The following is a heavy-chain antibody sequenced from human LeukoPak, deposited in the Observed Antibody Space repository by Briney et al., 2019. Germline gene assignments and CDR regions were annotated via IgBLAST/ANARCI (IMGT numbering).Heavy chain of an antibody. D-gene: IGHD2-21*02. Sequence: GGSLRLSCAASGFTFSSYAMHWVRQAPGKGLEWVAVISYDGSNKYYADSVKGRFTVSRDNSKNTLYLQMNSLRAEDTAVYYCAKSRCLAGGGDCYFDYWGQGTLVTVSS. CDR1: GFTFSSYA. V-gene: IGHV3-30-3*02. CDR2: ISYDGSNK. CDR3: AKSRCLAGGGDCYFDY. J-gene: IGHJ4*02.